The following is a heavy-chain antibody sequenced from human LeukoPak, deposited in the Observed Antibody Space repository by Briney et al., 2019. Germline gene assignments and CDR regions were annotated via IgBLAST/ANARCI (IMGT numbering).Heavy chain of an antibody. D-gene: IGHD3-22*01. CDR1: GGSINSYY. V-gene: IGHV4-59*01. J-gene: IGHJ4*02. CDR3: ARDTSGYRREPFDY. CDR2: IYYSGST. Sequence: PSETLSLTCTVSGGSINSYYWSWIRQPPGKGLEWIGYIYYSGSTNYNPSLKSRVTISLDTSNNQFSLKLSSVTAADTAVYYCARDTSGYRREPFDYWGQGTLVTVSS.